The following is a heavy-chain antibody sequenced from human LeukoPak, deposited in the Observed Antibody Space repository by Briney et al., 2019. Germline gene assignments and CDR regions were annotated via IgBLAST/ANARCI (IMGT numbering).Heavy chain of an antibody. Sequence: SETLSLTCTVSGGSISSGSYYWSWIRQPPGKGLEWIGEINHSGSTNYNPSLKSRVTISVDTSKNQFSLKLSSVTAADTAVYYCAREQAKYYYDSSGYYYSDLTFDYWGQGTLVTVSS. V-gene: IGHV4-39*07. D-gene: IGHD3-22*01. CDR3: AREQAKYYYDSSGYYYSDLTFDY. CDR1: GGSISSGSYY. J-gene: IGHJ4*02. CDR2: INHSGST.